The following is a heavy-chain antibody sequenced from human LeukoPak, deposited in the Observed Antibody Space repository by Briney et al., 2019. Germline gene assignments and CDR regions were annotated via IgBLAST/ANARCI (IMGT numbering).Heavy chain of an antibody. V-gene: IGHV4-34*01. CDR1: GGSFGGYY. J-gene: IGHJ4*02. Sequence: SETLSLTCAVYGGSFGGYYWSWIRQPPGKGLEWIGEINHSGSTNYNPSLKSRVTISVDTSKNQFSLKLSSVTAADTAVYYCARDLGRPPGYWGQGTLVTVSS. CDR2: INHSGST. CDR3: ARDLGRPPGY.